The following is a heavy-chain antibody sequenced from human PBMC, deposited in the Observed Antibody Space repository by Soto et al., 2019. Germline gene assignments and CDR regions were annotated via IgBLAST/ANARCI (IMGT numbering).Heavy chain of an antibody. CDR2: INPNSGGT. CDR1: GYPFTGYY. Sequence: ASVKVSWKASGYPFTGYYMHLVRQAPGQGLEWMGWINPNSGGTNYAQKFQGRVTMTRDTSISTAYMELSRLRSDDTAVYYCARGSAAAGLDYWGQGTLVTVSS. V-gene: IGHV1-2*02. CDR3: ARGSAAAGLDY. D-gene: IGHD6-13*01. J-gene: IGHJ4*02.